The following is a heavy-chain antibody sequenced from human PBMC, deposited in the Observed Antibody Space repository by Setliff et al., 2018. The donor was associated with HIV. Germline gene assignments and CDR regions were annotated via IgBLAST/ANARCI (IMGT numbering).Heavy chain of an antibody. CDR3: ARGIYTGYDHFDY. CDR1: GFTFSDYS. CDR2: ISSSSSTI. J-gene: IGHJ4*02. V-gene: IGHV3-48*01. D-gene: IGHD5-12*01. Sequence: GGSLRLSCAASGFTFSDYSMSWVRQAPGKGLEWVSYISSSSSTIYYADSVKGRFTTSRDNAKNSLYLQMNSLRAEDTAVYYCARGIYTGYDHFDYWGQGTLVTVSS.